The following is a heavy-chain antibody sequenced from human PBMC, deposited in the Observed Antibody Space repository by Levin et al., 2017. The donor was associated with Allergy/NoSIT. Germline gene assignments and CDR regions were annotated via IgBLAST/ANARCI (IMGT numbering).Heavy chain of an antibody. CDR2: ISGSGGST. CDR3: ASFRRSTIAKGAYCDY. CDR1: GFTFSSYA. D-gene: IGHD6-13*01. V-gene: IGHV3-23*01. Sequence: GGSLRLSCAASGFTFSSYAMSWVRQAPGKGLEWVSAISGSGGSTYYADSVKGRFTISRDNSKNTLYLQVSSLRAEDTAVYSCASFRRSTIAKGAYCDYWGQGTLVTVSS. J-gene: IGHJ4*02.